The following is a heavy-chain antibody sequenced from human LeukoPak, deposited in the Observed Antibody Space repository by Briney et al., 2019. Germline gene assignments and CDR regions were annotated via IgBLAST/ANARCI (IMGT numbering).Heavy chain of an antibody. J-gene: IGHJ5*02. D-gene: IGHD3-22*01. CDR1: GYTFTSYD. CDR3: ARGHRHYYYDSSGYYP. CDR2: MNPNSGNT. Sequence: ASVKVSCKASGYTFTSYDINWVRQATGQGLEWMGWMNPNSGNTGYAQKFQGRVTMTRNTSISTAYTELSSLRSEDTAVYYCARGHRHYYYDSSGYYPWGQGTLVTVSS. V-gene: IGHV1-8*01.